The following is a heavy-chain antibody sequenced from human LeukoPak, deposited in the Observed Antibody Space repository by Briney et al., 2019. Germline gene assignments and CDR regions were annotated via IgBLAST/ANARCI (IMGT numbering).Heavy chain of an antibody. D-gene: IGHD1-26*01. CDR2: ISSSSSYI. Sequence: TGGSLRLSCAASGFTFSSYTMKWVRQAPGKGLEWVSSISSSSSYIYYADSVKGRFTISRDNAKNSLYLQMNSLRAEDAAVYYCASLIVGATTPMDYWGQGTLVTVSS. J-gene: IGHJ4*02. CDR3: ASLIVGATTPMDY. V-gene: IGHV3-21*01. CDR1: GFTFSSYT.